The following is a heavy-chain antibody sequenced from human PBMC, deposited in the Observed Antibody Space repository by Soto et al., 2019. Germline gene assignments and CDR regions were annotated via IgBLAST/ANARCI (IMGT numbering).Heavy chain of an antibody. V-gene: IGHV3-30-3*01. CDR3: ARGDDSSGYCLDY. J-gene: IGHJ4*02. Sequence: QVQLVESGGGVVQPGRSLRLSCAASGFTFSSYAMHWVRQAPGKGLEWVAVISYDGSNKYYADSVKGRFTISRDNSKNTLYLQMNSLRAEDTAVYYRARGDDSSGYCLDYWGQGTLVTVSS. CDR2: ISYDGSNK. D-gene: IGHD3-22*01. CDR1: GFTFSSYA.